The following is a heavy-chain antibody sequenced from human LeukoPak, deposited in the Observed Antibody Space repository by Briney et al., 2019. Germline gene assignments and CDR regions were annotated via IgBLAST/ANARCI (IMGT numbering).Heavy chain of an antibody. J-gene: IGHJ4*02. D-gene: IGHD3-10*01. Sequence: ASVKVSCNASGYTFTSYGISWVRQAPGHGLEWMGWISPYNGNTNYAQKLQGRVTMTTDTSTSTAYMELRSLRLDDTAVYYCARERTYYGSAPGYWGQGTLVTVSS. CDR1: GYTFTSYG. CDR3: ARERTYYGSAPGY. V-gene: IGHV1-18*01. CDR2: ISPYNGNT.